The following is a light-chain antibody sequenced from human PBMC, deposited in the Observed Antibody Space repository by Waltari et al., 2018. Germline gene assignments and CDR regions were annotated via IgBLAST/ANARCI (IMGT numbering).Light chain of an antibody. CDR2: TAS. V-gene: IGKV1-12*01. CDR3: QQASNFPPA. CDR1: QDISSW. J-gene: IGKJ4*01. Sequence: DIQMTQSPSSVSASLGDRVTITCRASQDISSWLAWYQQKTGKAPKLLIYTASSLPSWVPSRFRGSGSATDFTLTISSLQPEDCATYYCQQASNFPPAFGGGTKVEIK.